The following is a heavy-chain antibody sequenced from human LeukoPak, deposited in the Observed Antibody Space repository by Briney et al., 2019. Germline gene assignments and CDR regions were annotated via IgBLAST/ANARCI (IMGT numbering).Heavy chain of an antibody. V-gene: IGHV4-30-2*01. CDR1: GDSISSGGYS. D-gene: IGHD5-12*01. Sequence: PSQTLSLTCAVAGDSISSGGYSWGWIRQPSGKGLEWIGYIYHSGSTYYNPSLKSRVTISVDSSKNQFSLKLSSVTAADTAVYYCARVDIVATNYFDYWGQGTLVTVSS. J-gene: IGHJ4*02. CDR3: ARVDIVATNYFDY. CDR2: IYHSGST.